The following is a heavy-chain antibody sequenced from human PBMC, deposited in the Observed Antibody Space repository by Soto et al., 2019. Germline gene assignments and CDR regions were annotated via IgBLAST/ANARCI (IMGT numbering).Heavy chain of an antibody. CDR3: TRAGLFRFLEWLLFDY. V-gene: IGHV3-49*04. CDR1: GVPMIDPT. J-gene: IGHJ4*01. D-gene: IGHD3-3*01. CDR2: IRNKAYGGTT. Sequence: GGSQILSYRSSGVPMIDPTRHCVSQGPGEGLEWVGFIRNKAYGGTTEYAASVKGRFTISRDDSKSIVYLQMNSLKTEDTAVYYCTRAGLFRFLEWLLFDYWGHGTLVTVA.